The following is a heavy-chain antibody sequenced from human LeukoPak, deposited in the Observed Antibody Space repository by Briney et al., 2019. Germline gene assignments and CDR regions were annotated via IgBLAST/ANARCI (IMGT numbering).Heavy chain of an antibody. V-gene: IGHV5-51*01. CDR3: ARTYTSGWCAN. CDR2: IHSAGSDT. CDR1: GYSFTDFW. Sequence: GESLKISCKASGYSFTDFWIGWVRQLPGKGLEWMGNIHSAGSDTRYSPSFQGHVTISADKSINTAYLQWASLNASDTAMYYCARTYTSGWCANWGQGTLVTVSS. D-gene: IGHD6-13*01. J-gene: IGHJ4*02.